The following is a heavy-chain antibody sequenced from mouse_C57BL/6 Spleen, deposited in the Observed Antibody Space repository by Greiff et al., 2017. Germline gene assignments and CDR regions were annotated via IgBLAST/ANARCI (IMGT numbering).Heavy chain of an antibody. D-gene: IGHD2-12*01. CDR3: ASSIEEFAY. Sequence: QVQLQQSGPGLVQPSQSLSITCTVSGFSLTSYGVHWVRQSPGKGLEWLGVIWSGGSTDYNAAFISRLSISKDNSKSQVFFKMNSLQADDTAIYYCASSIEEFAYWGQGTLVTVSA. CDR2: IWSGGST. CDR1: GFSLTSYG. J-gene: IGHJ3*01. V-gene: IGHV2-2*01.